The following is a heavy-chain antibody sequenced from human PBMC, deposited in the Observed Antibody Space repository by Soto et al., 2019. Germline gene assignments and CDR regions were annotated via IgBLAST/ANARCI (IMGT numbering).Heavy chain of an antibody. CDR3: ARDHVDIVATMLGLYYYYGMDV. CDR2: ISTSSTTI. V-gene: IGHV3-48*02. D-gene: IGHD5-12*01. CDR1: GFTVSSYT. Sequence: PGGSLRLSCVASGFTVSSYTRNWVRQAPGKGLEWVSYISTSSTTIYYADSVKGRFTISRDNAKNSLYLQMNSLRDEDTAVYYCARDHVDIVATMLGLYYYYGMDVWGQGTTVTVSS. J-gene: IGHJ6*02.